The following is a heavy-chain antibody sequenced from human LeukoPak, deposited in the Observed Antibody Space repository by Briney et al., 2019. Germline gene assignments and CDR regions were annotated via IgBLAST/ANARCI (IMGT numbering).Heavy chain of an antibody. CDR3: ARGFDSKSTYFDY. Sequence: SETLSLTCTVSGGSISNYYWNWIRQPPGKGLEWIGFIYYSGSTNYTPSLKSRVTISLDTSENQFSLRLTSVTAADTAVYYCARGFDSKSTYFDYWGQGTLATVSS. V-gene: IGHV4-59*01. D-gene: IGHD5-12*01. CDR2: IYYSGST. CDR1: GGSISNYY. J-gene: IGHJ4*02.